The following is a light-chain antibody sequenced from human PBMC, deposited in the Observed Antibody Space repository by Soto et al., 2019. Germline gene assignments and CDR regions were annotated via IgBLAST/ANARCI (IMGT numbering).Light chain of an antibody. CDR3: QQYNNWPKT. V-gene: IGKV3-15*01. J-gene: IGKJ1*01. CDR2: GAS. Sequence: EIVLTKSPATLSVSPGERATLSCLASQSVSSNLAWYQQKPGQAPRLLIYGASTRATGIPARFSGSGSGTEFTLTISSLQSEDFAVYYCQQYNNWPKTFGHGTKVDIK. CDR1: QSVSSN.